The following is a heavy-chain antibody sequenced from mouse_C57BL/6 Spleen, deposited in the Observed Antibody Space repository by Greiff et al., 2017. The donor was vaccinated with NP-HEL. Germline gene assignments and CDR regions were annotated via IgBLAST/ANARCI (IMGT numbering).Heavy chain of an antibody. CDR3: TRGAYYSNYGDY. D-gene: IGHD2-5*01. J-gene: IGHJ2*01. V-gene: IGHV1-5*01. CDR1: GYTFTSYN. Sequence: VQLQQSGAELVRPGASVKMSCKASGYTFTSYNMHWVKQTPRQGLEWIGAIYPGNSDTSYNQKFKGKAKLTAVTSASTAYMELSSLTNEDSAVYYCTRGAYYSNYGDYWGQGTTLTVSS. CDR2: IYPGNSDT.